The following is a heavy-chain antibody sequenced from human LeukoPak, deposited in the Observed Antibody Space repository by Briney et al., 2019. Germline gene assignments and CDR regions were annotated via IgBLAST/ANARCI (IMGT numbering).Heavy chain of an antibody. CDR1: GFTVSSNY. D-gene: IGHD3-22*01. J-gene: IGHJ4*02. CDR2: IYSGGST. CDR3: ARAQYYYDSSGYYYYFDY. Sequence: GGSLRLSCAASGFTVSSNYMSWVRQAPGKGLEWVSVIYSGGSTYYADSVKGRFTISRDNSKNTPYLQMNGLRAEDTAVYYCARAQYYYDSSGYYYYFDYWGQGTLVTVSS. V-gene: IGHV3-53*01.